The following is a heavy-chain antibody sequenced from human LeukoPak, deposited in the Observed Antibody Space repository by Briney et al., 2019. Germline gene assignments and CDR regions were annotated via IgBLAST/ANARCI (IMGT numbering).Heavy chain of an antibody. CDR3: AREGVPAANYYGMDV. J-gene: IGHJ6*04. D-gene: IGHD2-2*01. Sequence: SGTLSLTCTVSGGSISSYYWSWIRQPPGKGLEWIGYIYYSGSTNYNPSLKSRVTISVDTSKNQFSLKLSSVTAADTAVYYCAREGVPAANYYGMDVWGKGTTVTVSS. CDR1: GGSISSYY. CDR2: IYYSGST. V-gene: IGHV4-59*01.